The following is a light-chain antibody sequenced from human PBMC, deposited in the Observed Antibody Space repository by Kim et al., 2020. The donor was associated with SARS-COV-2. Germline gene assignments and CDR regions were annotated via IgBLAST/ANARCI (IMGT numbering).Light chain of an antibody. CDR3: QVWDSAVV. V-gene: IGLV3-21*04. J-gene: IGLJ2*01. Sequence: SVAPGKTARITCGGNNSGSKSVRWYQRKPGQAPVLVIYYDSDRPSGIPERFSGSNSGNTATLTISRVEAGDEADYYCQVWDSAVVFGGGTQLTVL. CDR2: YDS. CDR1: NSGSKS.